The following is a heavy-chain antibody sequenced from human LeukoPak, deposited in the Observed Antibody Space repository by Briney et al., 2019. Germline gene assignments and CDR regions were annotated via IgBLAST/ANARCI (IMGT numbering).Heavy chain of an antibody. J-gene: IGHJ4*02. CDR2: IYYSRST. CDR1: GGSISSYY. V-gene: IGHV4-59*01. D-gene: IGHD3-10*01. Sequence: PSETLSLTCNVSGGSISSYYWSWIRQPPGKGLDWIGYIYYSRSTNYNPSLKSRVTIPVDTSKNQFSLKLSSVTAADTAVYYCTSGSGSYADSWGPGTLVTVSS. CDR3: TSGSGSYADS.